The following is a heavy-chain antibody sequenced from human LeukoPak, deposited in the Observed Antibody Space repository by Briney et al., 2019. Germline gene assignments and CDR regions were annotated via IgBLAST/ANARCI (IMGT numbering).Heavy chain of an antibody. Sequence: PGGSLRLSCAASGFTFSSYGMHWVRQAPGKGLEWVAVISYDGSNKYYADSVKGRFTISRDNSKNTLYLQMNSLRAEDTAVYYCAKGFSDGSYHYWGQGTLVTVSS. CDR3: AKGFSDGSYHY. CDR1: GFTFSSYG. CDR2: ISYDGSNK. J-gene: IGHJ4*02. V-gene: IGHV3-30*18. D-gene: IGHD1-26*01.